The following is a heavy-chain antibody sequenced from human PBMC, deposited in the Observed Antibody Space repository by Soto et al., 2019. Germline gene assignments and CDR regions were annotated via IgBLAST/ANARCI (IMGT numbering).Heavy chain of an antibody. CDR1: TGAFVNNA. CDR3: ARVALAGDLLGGVDS. D-gene: IGHD6-19*01. Sequence: QVQLVQSGAEVKKTGSSVRVSCKASTGAFVNNAINWVRQAPGQGLEVVGTIVPRFGTTPYAQKFHGRVTFTADDSTLTAFMELSGLRFDDTAVYYWARVALAGDLLGGVDSWGQGTL. J-gene: IGHJ4*02. CDR2: IVPRFGTT. V-gene: IGHV1-69*18.